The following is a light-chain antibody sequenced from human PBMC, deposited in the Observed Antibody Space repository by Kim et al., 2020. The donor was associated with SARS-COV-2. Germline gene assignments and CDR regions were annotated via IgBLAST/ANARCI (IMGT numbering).Light chain of an antibody. J-gene: IGLJ3*02. V-gene: IGLV7-46*01. CDR3: LLYFSGPGV. CDR2: DTS. Sequence: QAVVTQEPSLTVSPGGTVTLTCGSSTGAVSSGHYPYWFQQKPGQAPRTLIYDTSNKHSWTPARFSGSLLGGKAALTLSGAQPEDEADYYCLLYFSGPGVFGGGTKLTVL. CDR1: TGAVSSGHY.